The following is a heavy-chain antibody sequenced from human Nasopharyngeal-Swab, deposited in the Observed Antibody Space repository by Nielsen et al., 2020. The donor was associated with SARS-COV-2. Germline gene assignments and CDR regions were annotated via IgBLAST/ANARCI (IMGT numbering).Heavy chain of an antibody. CDR2: INTDASRP. D-gene: IGHD2-15*01. CDR3: ARDFSAPLLAFYYYYGMDV. Sequence: GGSLRLSCAASGFTLSNYWIHWVRQTPGKGLLWVSRINTDASRPSYADSVKGRFTISRDNAKNTVYLQMNSLRAEDTAVYYCARDFSAPLLAFYYYYGMDVWGQGTTVTVSS. CDR1: GFTLSNYW. V-gene: IGHV3-74*01. J-gene: IGHJ6*02.